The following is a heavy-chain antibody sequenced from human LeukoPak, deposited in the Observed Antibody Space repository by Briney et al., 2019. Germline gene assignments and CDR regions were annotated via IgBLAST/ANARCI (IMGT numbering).Heavy chain of an antibody. CDR3: ARIMQEAFDI. V-gene: IGHV2-70*04. Sequence: SGPALLKPTQSLTLTCTFSGFSLNTHGMRVSWIRQPPGKALEWLARIDWDDDKFYTTSLKTRLTISQDTSKNQVVLTMTNMDPVDTATYYCARIMQEAFDIWGQGTMVTVSS. J-gene: IGHJ3*02. CDR2: IDWDDDK. CDR1: GFSLNTHGMR.